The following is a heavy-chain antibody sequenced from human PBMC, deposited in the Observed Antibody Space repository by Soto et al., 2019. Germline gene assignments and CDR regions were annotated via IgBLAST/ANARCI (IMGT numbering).Heavy chain of an antibody. V-gene: IGHV4-39*01. CDR1: GGSISSSSYY. Sequence: SETLSLTCTVSGGSISSSSYYWGWIRQPPGKGLEWIGSIYYSGSTYYNPSLKSRVTISVDTSKNQFSLKLSSVTAADTAVYYCARLAAYYDFLNGPASTGFDYWGQRTLVPVSS. D-gene: IGHD3-3*01. J-gene: IGHJ4*02. CDR2: IYYSGST. CDR3: ARLAAYYDFLNGPASTGFDY.